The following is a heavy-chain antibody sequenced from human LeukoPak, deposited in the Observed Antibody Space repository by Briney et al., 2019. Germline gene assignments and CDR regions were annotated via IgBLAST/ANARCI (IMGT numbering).Heavy chain of an antibody. CDR3: ARGFCSSTNCYQGPFDF. D-gene: IGHD2-2*01. J-gene: IGHJ4*02. V-gene: IGHV3-15*01. Sequence: GGSLRLSCAASGFTFSSAWMTWVRQAPGKGLEWVGHIKNKTNGGTTDYAAPVKGRFIISGDDSKNTLYLQMNSLRTEDTAVYYCARGFCSSTNCYQGPFDFWGQGTLVTVSS. CDR1: GFTFSSAW. CDR2: IKNKTNGGTT.